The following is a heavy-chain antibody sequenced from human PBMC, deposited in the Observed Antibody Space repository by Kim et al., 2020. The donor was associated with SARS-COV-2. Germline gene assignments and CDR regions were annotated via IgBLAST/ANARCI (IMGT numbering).Heavy chain of an antibody. CDR3: ARVREDYDYVWGSYRPFDY. Sequence: SRVTISVETSKNQFSLKLGSVTAADTAVYYCARVREDYDYVWGSYRPFDYWGQGTLVTVSS. V-gene: IGHV4-31*02. D-gene: IGHD3-16*02. J-gene: IGHJ4*02.